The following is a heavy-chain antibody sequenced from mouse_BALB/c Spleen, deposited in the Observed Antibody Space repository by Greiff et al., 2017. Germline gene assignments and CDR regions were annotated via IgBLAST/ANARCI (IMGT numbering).Heavy chain of an antibody. V-gene: IGHV1-54*01. CDR3: ARSGGSSYGGFAY. Sequence: QVQLQQSGAELVRPGTSVKVSCKASGYAFTNYLIEWVKQRPGQGLEWIGVINPGSGGTNYNEKFKGKATLTADKSSSTAYMQLSSLTSDDSAVYSCARSGGSSYGGFAYWGQGTLVTVSA. CDR2: INPGSGGT. J-gene: IGHJ3*01. D-gene: IGHD1-1*01. CDR1: GYAFTNYL.